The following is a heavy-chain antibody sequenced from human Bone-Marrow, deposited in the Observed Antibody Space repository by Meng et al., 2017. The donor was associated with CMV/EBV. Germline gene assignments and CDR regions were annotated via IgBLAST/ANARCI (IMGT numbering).Heavy chain of an antibody. Sequence: ESLKISCAASGFTFSSYGMSWVRQAPGKGLEWIGSIYHSGSTYYNPSLKSRVTISVDTSKNQFSLKLSSVTAADTAVYYCAREIGLTGTFDYWGQGTLVTVSS. J-gene: IGHJ4*02. CDR1: GFTFSSYG. V-gene: IGHV4-38-2*02. CDR2: IYHSGST. CDR3: AREIGLTGTFDY. D-gene: IGHD1-20*01.